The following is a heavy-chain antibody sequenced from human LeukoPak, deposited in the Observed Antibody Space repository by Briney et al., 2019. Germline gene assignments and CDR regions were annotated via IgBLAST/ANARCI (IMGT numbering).Heavy chain of an antibody. V-gene: IGHV4-59*01. CDR2: IYYSGST. CDR3: ARVYSSGWYGGVLYHFDY. CDR1: GGSISSYY. J-gene: IGHJ4*02. D-gene: IGHD6-19*01. Sequence: SETLSLTCTVSGGSISSYYWSWIRQPPGKGLEWIGYIYYSGSTNYNPSLKSRVTISVDTSKNQFSLKLSSVTAADTAVYYCARVYSSGWYGGVLYHFDYWGQGTLVTVSS.